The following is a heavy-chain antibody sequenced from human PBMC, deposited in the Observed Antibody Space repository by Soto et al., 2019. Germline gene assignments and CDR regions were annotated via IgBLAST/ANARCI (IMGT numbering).Heavy chain of an antibody. Sequence: QEQLVQSGAEVKKPGASVKVSCKASGYSFTSYYMHWVRQAPGQGLEWMGIINPSGGSTKYAQKFQGRVPMTRDTSTSTVYMELSSLRSEDTAVYYCATTVDGDAVAVWGQGTMVTVST. CDR1: GYSFTSYY. V-gene: IGHV1-46*03. D-gene: IGHD6-19*01. J-gene: IGHJ3*01. CDR3: ATTVDGDAVAV. CDR2: INPSGGST.